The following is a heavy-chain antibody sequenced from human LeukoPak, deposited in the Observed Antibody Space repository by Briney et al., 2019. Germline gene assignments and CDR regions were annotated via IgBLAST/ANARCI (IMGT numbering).Heavy chain of an antibody. V-gene: IGHV1-2*02. Sequence: GASVKVSCKASGYTFTGYYMHWVRQAPGQGLEWMGWINPNSGGTNYAQKFQGRVTMTRDMSTSTVYMELSSLRSEDTAVYYCARVGGNIAVAGPHYYYYMDVWGEGTTVTVSS. CDR2: INPNSGGT. CDR3: ARVGGNIAVAGPHYYYYMDV. D-gene: IGHD6-19*01. J-gene: IGHJ6*03. CDR1: GYTFTGYY.